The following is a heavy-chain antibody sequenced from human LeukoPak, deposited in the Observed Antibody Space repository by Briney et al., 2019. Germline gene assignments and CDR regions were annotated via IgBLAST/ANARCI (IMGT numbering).Heavy chain of an antibody. D-gene: IGHD3-3*01. CDR1: GYSITSGYY. V-gene: IGHV4-38-2*02. J-gene: IGHJ4*02. CDR2: IHHSVIT. CDR3: ARLDKGITIFGVVSY. Sequence: SETLSLTCTVSGYSITSGYYWGWIRQPPPKGMEWIGSIHHSVITYYNPSPKTRVTISVDTSKNQFSLKLSSVTAAATAVYYCARLDKGITIFGVVSYWGQGTLVTVSS.